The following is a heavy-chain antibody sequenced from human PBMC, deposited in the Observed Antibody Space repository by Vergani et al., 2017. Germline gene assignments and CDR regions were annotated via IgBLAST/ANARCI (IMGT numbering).Heavy chain of an antibody. CDR2: INPSGGST. V-gene: IGHV1-46*03. CDR1: GYTFTSYY. Sequence: QVQLVQSGAEVKKPGASVKVSCKASGYTFTSYYMHWVRQAPGQGLEWMGIINPSGGSTSYAQKFQGRVTMTRDTSTSTVYMELSSLGSEDTAVYYCASPRGLWFGELPPYYYYGMDVWGQGTTVTVSS. D-gene: IGHD3-10*01. J-gene: IGHJ6*02. CDR3: ASPRGLWFGELPPYYYYGMDV.